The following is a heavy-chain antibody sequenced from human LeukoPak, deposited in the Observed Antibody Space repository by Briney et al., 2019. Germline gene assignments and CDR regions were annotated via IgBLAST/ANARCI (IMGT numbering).Heavy chain of an antibody. Sequence: GGSLRLSCAASGFTFGDYRMNWVRQAPGKGLEWVSYISSSSSVIYYADSVRGRFTISRDNAKKSLYLRMNSLRAEDTAVYYCARDPPNWGFGYWGQGTLVSVSS. CDR1: GFTFGDYR. CDR2: ISSSSSVI. J-gene: IGHJ4*02. V-gene: IGHV3-48*01. CDR3: ARDPPNWGFGY. D-gene: IGHD7-27*01.